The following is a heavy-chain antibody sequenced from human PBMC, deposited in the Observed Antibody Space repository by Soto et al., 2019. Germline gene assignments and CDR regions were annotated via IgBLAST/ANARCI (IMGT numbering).Heavy chain of an antibody. CDR2: IYYSGST. Sequence: QLLESGPGLVKPSETLSLTCTVSGGSISSSSYYWGWIRQPPGKGLEWIGSIYYSGSTYYNPSLKSRVTISVDTSKNQFSLKLSSVTAADTAVYYCARQNIVVVPAAITWFDPWGQGTLVTVSS. D-gene: IGHD2-2*01. CDR3: ARQNIVVVPAAITWFDP. CDR1: GGSISSSSYY. J-gene: IGHJ5*02. V-gene: IGHV4-39*01.